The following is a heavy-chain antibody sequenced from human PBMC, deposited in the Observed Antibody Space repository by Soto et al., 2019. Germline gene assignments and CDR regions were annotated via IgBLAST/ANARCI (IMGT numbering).Heavy chain of an antibody. J-gene: IGHJ4*02. Sequence: PSETLSLTCALYGGSFSGYYWSCIRQPPGKGLEWIGEINHSGSTNYNPSLKSRVTISVDTSKNQFSLKLSPVTAAATAVYYCATGGKATTFGYWGQGTLVTVSS. V-gene: IGHV4-34*01. CDR1: GGSFSGYY. CDR3: ATGGKATTFGY. CDR2: INHSGST. D-gene: IGHD5-12*01.